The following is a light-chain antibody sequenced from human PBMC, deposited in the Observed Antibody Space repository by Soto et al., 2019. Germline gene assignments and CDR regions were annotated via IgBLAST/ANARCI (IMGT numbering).Light chain of an antibody. J-gene: IGLJ2*01. CDR2: EVS. CDR1: SSDVGDYNY. CDR3: SSYTSSSPFVV. Sequence: QYVLTQPASVSGSPGQSITISCTGTSSDVGDYNYVSWYQHHPGKAPKLIIHEVSNRPSGVSNRFSGSKSGNTASLTISGLQAEDEADYYCSSYTSSSPFVVFGGGTQLTVL. V-gene: IGLV2-14*01.